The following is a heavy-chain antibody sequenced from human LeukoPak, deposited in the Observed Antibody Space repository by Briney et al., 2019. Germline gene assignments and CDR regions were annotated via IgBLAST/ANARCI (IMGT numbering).Heavy chain of an antibody. J-gene: IGHJ4*02. V-gene: IGHV4-59*08. CDR1: GGSISSYY. D-gene: IGHD5-24*01. Sequence: SETLSLTCTVSGGSISSYYWSWIRQPPGKGLEWIGHIYYSGSTNYNPSLKSRVTISVDTSKNQFSLKLSSVTAADTAVYYCARLRDGYNPLSDFDYWGQGTLVTVSS. CDR2: IYYSGST. CDR3: ARLRDGYNPLSDFDY.